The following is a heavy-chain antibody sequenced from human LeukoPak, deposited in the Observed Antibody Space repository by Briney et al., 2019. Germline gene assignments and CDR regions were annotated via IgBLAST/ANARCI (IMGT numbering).Heavy chain of an antibody. D-gene: IGHD2-15*01. CDR1: GYTFTSYD. CDR3: ARDPVGYCGGGSCHPPYYGMDV. Sequence: GASVKVSFKASGYTFTSYDINWVRQATGQGLEWMGWMNPDSGNTGYAQKFQGRVTFTRNTSISTAYMELSSLRSEDTAVYYCARDPVGYCGGGSCHPPYYGMDVWGQGTTVTVSS. CDR2: MNPDSGNT. V-gene: IGHV1-8*03. J-gene: IGHJ6*02.